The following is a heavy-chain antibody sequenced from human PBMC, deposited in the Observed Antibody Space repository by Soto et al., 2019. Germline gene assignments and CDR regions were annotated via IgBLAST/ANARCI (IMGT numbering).Heavy chain of an antibody. J-gene: IGHJ4*01. CDR1: GFTFSYYW. CDR2: INGDGSRT. V-gene: IGHV3-74*01. D-gene: IGHD4-17*01. CDR3: SRGSNGALDF. Sequence: GGSLRLSCAAPGFTFSYYWMHWVRQAPGKGLLWVSNINGDGSRTNYADSVKGRFTISRDNAENTLYLQMNSLRVEDTAVYYCSRGSNGALDFWGHGILVTVSP.